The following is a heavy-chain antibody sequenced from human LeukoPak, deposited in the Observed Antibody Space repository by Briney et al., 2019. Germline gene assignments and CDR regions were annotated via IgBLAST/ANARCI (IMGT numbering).Heavy chain of an antibody. CDR3: ARSTVTTFDAFDI. J-gene: IGHJ3*02. CDR1: GGSISSGGYY. V-gene: IGHV4-31*03. Sequence: SQTLSLICTVSGGSISSGGYYWSWIRQHPGKGLEWIGYIYYSGSTYYNPSLKSRVTISVDTSKNQFSLKLSSVTAADTAVYYCARSTVTTFDAFDIWGQGTMVTVSS. CDR2: IYYSGST. D-gene: IGHD4-17*01.